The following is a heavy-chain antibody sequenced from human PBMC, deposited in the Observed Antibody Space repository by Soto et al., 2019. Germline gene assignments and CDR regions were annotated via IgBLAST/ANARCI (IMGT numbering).Heavy chain of an antibody. CDR3: ARGDDYGDYN. CDR1: GDSIRSDY. CDR2: IYYSGST. V-gene: IGHV4-59*01. J-gene: IGHJ4*02. Sequence: SETLSLTCTVSGDSIRSDYWSWIRQPPGKGLEWTGYIYYSGSTNYNPSLKSRVTISVDTSKNQFSLKLSSVSAADTAVYYCARGDDYGDYNWGQGILVTVSS. D-gene: IGHD4-17*01.